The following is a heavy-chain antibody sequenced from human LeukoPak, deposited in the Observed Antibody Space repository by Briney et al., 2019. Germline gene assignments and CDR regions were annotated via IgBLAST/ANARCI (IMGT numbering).Heavy chain of an antibody. CDR2: IYYSGST. D-gene: IGHD3-22*01. CDR1: GGSVSSGNYY. J-gene: IGHJ4*02. Sequence: SETLSLTCTVSGGSVSSGNYYWSWIRQPPGKGLEGIGYIYYSGSTNYNPSLKSRVTISVDTSKNQFSLKLSSVTAADTAVYYCVRTLGYYDSSGYHRYYFDYWGQGTLVSVSS. CDR3: VRTLGYYDSSGYHRYYFDY. V-gene: IGHV4-61*01.